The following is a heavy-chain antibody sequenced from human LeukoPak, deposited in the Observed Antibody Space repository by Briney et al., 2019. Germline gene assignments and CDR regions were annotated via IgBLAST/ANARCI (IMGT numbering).Heavy chain of an antibody. J-gene: IGHJ4*01. CDR2: ISSSSSYI. V-gene: IGHV3-21*01. Sequence: PGGSLRLSCAASGFTFSSYSMNWVRQVPGKGLEWVSSISSSSSYIYYADSVKGRFTISRDNAKNSLYLQMNSLRAEDTAVYYCARGVTAHPGHFDYWGQEPWSPSPQ. CDR1: GFTFSSYS. D-gene: IGHD2-21*02. CDR3: ARGVTAHPGHFDY.